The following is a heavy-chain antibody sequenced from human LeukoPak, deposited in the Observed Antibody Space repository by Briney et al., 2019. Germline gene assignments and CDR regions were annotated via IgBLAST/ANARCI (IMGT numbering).Heavy chain of an antibody. CDR1: GYSINNGYN. CDR2: ISHIGST. J-gene: IGHJ4*02. Sequence: ETLSLTCSVSGYSINNGYNWGWVRQPPGKGLECIGSISHIGSTYYNPSLESRVTISLDTSKNQFSLELSSVTAADTAVYYCARGQGNVVLQDRTSAKLYDYWGQGTLVTVSS. D-gene: IGHD2-2*01. V-gene: IGHV4-38-2*02. CDR3: ARGQGNVVLQDRTSAKLYDY.